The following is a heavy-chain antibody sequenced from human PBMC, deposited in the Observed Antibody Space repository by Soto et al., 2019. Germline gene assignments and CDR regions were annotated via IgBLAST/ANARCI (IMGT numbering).Heavy chain of an antibody. Sequence: SETLSLTCTVSGGSISSYYWSWIRQPPGKGLEWIGYIYYSGSTNYNPSLKSRVTISVDTSKNQFSLKLSSVTAADTAVYYCARDNLRYYDSSGYYYYGMDVWGQGTTVTVSS. CDR3: ARDNLRYYDSSGYYYYGMDV. J-gene: IGHJ6*02. CDR2: IYYSGST. V-gene: IGHV4-59*01. CDR1: GGSISSYY. D-gene: IGHD3-22*01.